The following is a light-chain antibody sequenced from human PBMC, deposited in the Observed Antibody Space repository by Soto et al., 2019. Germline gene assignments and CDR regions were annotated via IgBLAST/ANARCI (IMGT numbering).Light chain of an antibody. J-gene: IGKJ4*01. Sequence: EIVMTQSPVTLSVSPGERATLSCRASQSVDGKLAWYQQKPGQAPRPLIYGASTRATGIPARFSGSGSGTEFTLTISSLQSEDFAVYYCQQYVNRPPLTFGGGTKVESK. CDR1: QSVDGK. CDR2: GAS. CDR3: QQYVNRPPLT. V-gene: IGKV3-15*01.